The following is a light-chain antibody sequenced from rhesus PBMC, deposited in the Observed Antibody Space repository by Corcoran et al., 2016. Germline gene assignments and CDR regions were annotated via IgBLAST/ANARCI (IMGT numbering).Light chain of an antibody. Sequence: ETVVTQSPATLSLSPGERATLSCRASQSVGSYLAWYQQKPGQAPRLLIFGASSRATAIPDSFSGSGSGTVFTLTISSLETEDVGVYYCQQSSNLSRTFGQGTKVEIK. J-gene: IGKJ1*01. CDR3: QQSSNLSRT. CDR1: QSVGSY. CDR2: GAS. V-gene: IGKV3-24*04.